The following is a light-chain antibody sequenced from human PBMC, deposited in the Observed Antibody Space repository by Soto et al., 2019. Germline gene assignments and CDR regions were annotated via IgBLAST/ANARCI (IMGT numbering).Light chain of an antibody. V-gene: IGKV1-39*01. J-gene: IGKJ2*01. Sequence: DIQMTQSPSSLSASVGDRVTITCRASQSISNSLNWYQQKPGKAPKLLIFAASNLPSGVPSRFSGSGSGTEFTLNISSLQPEDFGTYYCQQSYSSPLMYTFGQGTMLEIK. CDR1: QSISNS. CDR3: QQSYSSPLMYT. CDR2: AAS.